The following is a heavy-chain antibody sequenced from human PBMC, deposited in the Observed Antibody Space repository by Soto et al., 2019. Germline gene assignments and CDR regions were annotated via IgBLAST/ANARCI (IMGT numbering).Heavy chain of an antibody. Sequence: PSETLSLTCTVSGGSINTFGFSWSWIRQPPGRGLEWIGSIYQSGRTYYIPSLKSRVTMSLEKSKNQFSLKINSVVAADTAIYYCAREMTIFGVAPGGGVDVWGQGTTVTVSS. CDR3: AREMTIFGVAPGGGVDV. CDR2: IYQSGRT. V-gene: IGHV4-30-2*01. CDR1: GGSINTFGFS. D-gene: IGHD3-3*01. J-gene: IGHJ6*02.